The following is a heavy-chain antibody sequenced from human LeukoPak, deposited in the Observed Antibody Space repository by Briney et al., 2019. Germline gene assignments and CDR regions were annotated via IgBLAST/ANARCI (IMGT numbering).Heavy chain of an antibody. CDR2: ITGSGGGT. V-gene: IGHV3-23*01. D-gene: IGHD6-13*01. J-gene: IGHJ4*02. CDR3: ARGPRYSSSWYPGQLDY. CDR1: GFTFSSYA. Sequence: GRSLRLSCAASGFTFSSYAMSWVRQAPGKGLEWVSAITGSGGGTYYADSVKGRFTISRDNSKNTLYLQMNSLRAEYTAVYYCARGPRYSSSWYPGQLDYWGQGTLVTVSS.